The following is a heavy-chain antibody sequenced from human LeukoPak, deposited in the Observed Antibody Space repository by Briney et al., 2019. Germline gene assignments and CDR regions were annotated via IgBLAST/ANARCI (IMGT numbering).Heavy chain of an antibody. CDR2: MSNDGRSK. CDR1: GVTFSSFT. D-gene: IGHD6-19*01. J-gene: IGHJ5*02. Sequence: AGGSLRLSCETSGVTFSSFTIHWVRPAPGKGLGWVAVMSNDGRSKYYADSVKGRFTISRDNSKNTLFLHMNSLRAEDTAVYYCAREGPGGSNSGWAPWGQGTLVAVSS. V-gene: IGHV3-30*14. CDR3: AREGPGGSNSGWAP.